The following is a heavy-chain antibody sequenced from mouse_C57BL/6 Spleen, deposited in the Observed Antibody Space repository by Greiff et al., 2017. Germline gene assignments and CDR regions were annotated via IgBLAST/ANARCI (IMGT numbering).Heavy chain of an antibody. CDR2: IRLKSDNYAT. CDR1: GFTFSNYW. CDR3: TVYYDYDDSYWYFDV. V-gene: IGHV6-3*01. Sequence: EVNVVESGGGLVQPGGSMKLSCVASGFTFSNYWMNWVRQSPEKGLEWVAQIRLKSDNYATHYAESVKGRFTISRDDSKSRVYLQMNNLRAEDTGIYYCTVYYDYDDSYWYFDVWGTGTTVTVSS. D-gene: IGHD2-4*01. J-gene: IGHJ1*03.